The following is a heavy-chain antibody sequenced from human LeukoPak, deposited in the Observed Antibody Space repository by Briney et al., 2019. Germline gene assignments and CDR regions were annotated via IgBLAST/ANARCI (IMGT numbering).Heavy chain of an antibody. CDR2: ISYSGST. V-gene: IGHV4-59*01. D-gene: IGHD3-10*01. CDR1: GGSISSYY. J-gene: IGHJ5*02. CDR3: ARSVEDDSRDWWFGELFPNWFDP. Sequence: SETLSLTCTVSGGSISSYYWSWIRQPPGKGLEWIGYISYSGSTNYNPSLKSRVTMSVGTSKNQFSLKLSSVTAADTAVYYCARSVEDDSRDWWFGELFPNWFDPWGQGTLVTVSS.